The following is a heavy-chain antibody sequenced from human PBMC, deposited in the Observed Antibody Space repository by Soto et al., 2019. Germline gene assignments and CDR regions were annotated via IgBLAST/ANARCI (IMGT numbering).Heavy chain of an antibody. J-gene: IGHJ4*02. V-gene: IGHV4-31*03. CDR1: GGSISSGGYY. D-gene: IGHD6-13*01. CDR2: IYYSGST. Sequence: TLSLTCTVSGGSISSGGYYWSWIRQHPGEGLEWIGYIYYSGSTYYNPSLKSRVTISVDTSKNQFSLKLSSVTAADTAVYYCAGIAAAGLTFDYWGQGTLVTVSS. CDR3: AGIAAAGLTFDY.